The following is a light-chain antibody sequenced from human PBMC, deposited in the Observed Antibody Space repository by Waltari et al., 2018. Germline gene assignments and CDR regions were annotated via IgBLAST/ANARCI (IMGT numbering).Light chain of an antibody. CDR2: SAS. CDR3: QQYGSSPPT. Sequence: DIVLTQSPGTLSLSPGERVTLSCRASQSVNNNNLAWYQQKPGQAPRFLIYSASSRATGIPDRFGGSGSGTDFTLTISRLEPEDFAVYYCQQYGSSPPTFGQGTKVEIK. V-gene: IGKV3-20*01. CDR1: QSVNNNN. J-gene: IGKJ1*01.